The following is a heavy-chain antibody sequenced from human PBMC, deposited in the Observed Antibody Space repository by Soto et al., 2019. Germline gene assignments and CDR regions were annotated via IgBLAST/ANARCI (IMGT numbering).Heavy chain of an antibody. Sequence: QVELVQSGPEVKRPGASVKVSCKTSGYTFITNGINWVRQAPGQGLEWMGWISPANGDKKYAQKFKDRVTLTSETSTDTVDMELTNLRSDDTAVYFCASGRYFATTHRQWWYFDFWGRGTLVTVSS. CDR2: ISPANGDK. J-gene: IGHJ2*01. CDR1: GYTFITNG. D-gene: IGHD3-10*01. CDR3: ASGRYFATTHRQWWYFDF. V-gene: IGHV1-18*01.